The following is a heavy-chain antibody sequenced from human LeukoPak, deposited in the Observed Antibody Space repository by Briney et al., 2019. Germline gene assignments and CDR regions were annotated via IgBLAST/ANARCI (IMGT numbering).Heavy chain of an antibody. D-gene: IGHD1-26*01. CDR1: GYTFTGYY. J-gene: IGHJ3*02. V-gene: IGHV1-46*01. CDR2: FNPSGGST. Sequence: ASVKVSCKASGYTFTGYYMHWVRQAPGQGLEWMGIFNPSGGSTSYAQKFQGRVTMTRDTSTSTVYMELSSLRSEDTAVYYCARDGRIVEEAFDIWGQGTMVTVSS. CDR3: ARDGRIVEEAFDI.